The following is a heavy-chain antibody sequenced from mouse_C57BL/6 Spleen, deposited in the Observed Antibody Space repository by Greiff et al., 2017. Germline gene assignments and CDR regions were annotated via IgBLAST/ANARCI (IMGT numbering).Heavy chain of an antibody. Sequence: QVQLQQPGAELVRPGSSVKLSCKASGYTFTSYWMDWVKQRPRQGLEWIGNIYPSDSETHYNQKFKDKATLTVDKSSSTAYMQLSSLTSEDSAVYYCARHYYERGYAMDYWGQGTSVTVSS. D-gene: IGHD1-2*01. CDR3: ARHYYERGYAMDY. CDR1: GYTFTSYW. V-gene: IGHV1-61*01. CDR2: IYPSDSET. J-gene: IGHJ4*01.